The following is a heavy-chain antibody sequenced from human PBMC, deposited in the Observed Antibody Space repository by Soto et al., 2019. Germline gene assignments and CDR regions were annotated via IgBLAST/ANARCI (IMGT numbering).Heavy chain of an antibody. Sequence: GGSLRLSCVGSGFIFSNSGMHWVRQTQGKGLEWVAFMSYDGSDTFYADSVKGRFTISRDNSQNTLFQHMSNLRAEDTAMYYCTIVRVADSALDHWGQGTLVTVSS. D-gene: IGHD3-10*02. CDR1: GFIFSNSG. CDR3: TIVRVADSALDH. J-gene: IGHJ4*02. V-gene: IGHV3-30*02. CDR2: MSYDGSDT.